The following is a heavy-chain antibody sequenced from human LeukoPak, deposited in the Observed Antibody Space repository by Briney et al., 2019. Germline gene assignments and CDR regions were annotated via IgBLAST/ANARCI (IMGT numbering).Heavy chain of an antibody. CDR3: ARGVVAATGYDY. CDR1: GASISTNY. CDR2: VYYSGNT. J-gene: IGHJ4*02. D-gene: IGHD2-15*01. V-gene: IGHV4-59*01. Sequence: SETPSLTCTVSGASISTNYWSWIRQPPEKGLEWIGYVYYSGNTNYNPSLKIRVTISVDTLKNQFSLKMSSVTAADTATYYCARGVVAATGYDYWGQGTLVTVSS.